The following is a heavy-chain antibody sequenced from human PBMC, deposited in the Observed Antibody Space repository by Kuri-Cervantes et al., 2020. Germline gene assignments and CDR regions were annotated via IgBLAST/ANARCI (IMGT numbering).Heavy chain of an antibody. Sequence: SVQETCKASGYSFTSYDINGVRQATGRGREWMGWMNPNSGNTGYGQKSQGRVSMNRNTSTSTAYMELSSLRCEDTAVYYCGRVVDTAMVGYMDVWGKGTTVTVSS. CDR1: GYSFTSYD. CDR2: MNPNSGNT. D-gene: IGHD5-18*01. J-gene: IGHJ6*03. CDR3: GRVVDTAMVGYMDV. V-gene: IGHV1-8*01.